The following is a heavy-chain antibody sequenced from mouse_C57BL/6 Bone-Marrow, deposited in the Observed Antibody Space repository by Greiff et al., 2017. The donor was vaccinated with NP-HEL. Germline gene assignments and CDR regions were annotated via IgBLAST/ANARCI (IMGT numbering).Heavy chain of an antibody. Sequence: EVKLVESGPGLVKPSQSLSLTCSVTGYSITSGYYWNWIRQFPGNKLEWMGYISYDGSNNYNPSLKNRISITRDTSKNQFFLKLNSVTTEDTATYYCARDPLVANGSYFDYWGQGTTLTVSS. CDR1: GYSITSGYY. CDR2: ISYDGSN. CDR3: ARDPLVANGSYFDY. D-gene: IGHD1-1*01. V-gene: IGHV3-6*01. J-gene: IGHJ2*01.